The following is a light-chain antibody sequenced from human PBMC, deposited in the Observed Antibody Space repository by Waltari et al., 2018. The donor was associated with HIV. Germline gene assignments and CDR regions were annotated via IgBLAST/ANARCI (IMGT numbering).Light chain of an antibody. V-gene: IGLV2-14*03. CDR3: SSYTTFNTVI. CDR2: DVT. J-gene: IGLJ2*01. Sequence: QSALTQPASMSGSPGQSITISCTGTTSDVGDYYYVSWYQQHPGRAPKLIIYDVTSRPSGISDRFSASKSGNAASLTISGLQAEDEGDYYCSSYTTFNTVIFGGGTKLTVL. CDR1: TSDVGDYYY.